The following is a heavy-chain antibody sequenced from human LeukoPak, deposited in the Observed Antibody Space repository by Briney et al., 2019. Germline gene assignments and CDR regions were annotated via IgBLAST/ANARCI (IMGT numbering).Heavy chain of an antibody. D-gene: IGHD6-13*01. CDR3: AKVVPAASIAAAGTSYYYYYGVDV. CDR1: GGSISGYY. CDR2: IYFSGST. J-gene: IGHJ6*02. V-gene: IGHV4-59*01. Sequence: SETLSLTCTVSGGSISGYYWSWIRQAPGKGLEWIGYIYFSGSTNYNPSLKSRVTISLDTPKNQFSLRLRSMTAADTAVYYCAKVVPAASIAAAGTSYYYYYGVDVWGQGTTATVSS.